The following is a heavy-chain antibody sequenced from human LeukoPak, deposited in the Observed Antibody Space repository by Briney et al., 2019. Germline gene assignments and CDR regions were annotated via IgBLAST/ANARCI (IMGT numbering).Heavy chain of an antibody. CDR3: AKDRLTAAAGPYYFDY. J-gene: IGHJ4*02. CDR2: IRYDGSNK. V-gene: IGHV3-30*02. CDR1: GFTFSSYG. D-gene: IGHD6-13*01. Sequence: GGSLRLSCAASGFTFSSYGMHWVRQAPGKGLEWVAFIRYDGSNKYYADSVKGRFTISRDNSKNTLYLQMNSLRAEDTAVYYCAKDRLTAAAGPYYFDYWGQGTLVTVSS.